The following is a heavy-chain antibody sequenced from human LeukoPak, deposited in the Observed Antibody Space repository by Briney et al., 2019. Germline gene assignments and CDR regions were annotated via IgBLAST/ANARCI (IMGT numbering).Heavy chain of an antibody. D-gene: IGHD6-19*01. V-gene: IGHV4-61*01. CDR1: GGSISSSSYY. Sequence: SETLSLTCTVSGGSISSSSYYWGWIRQPPGKGLEWIGYIYYSGSTNYNPSLKSRVTISVDTSKNQFSLKLSSVTAADTAVYYCARESGGQQWLSPFDYWGQGTLVTVSS. CDR3: ARESGGQQWLSPFDY. J-gene: IGHJ4*02. CDR2: IYYSGST.